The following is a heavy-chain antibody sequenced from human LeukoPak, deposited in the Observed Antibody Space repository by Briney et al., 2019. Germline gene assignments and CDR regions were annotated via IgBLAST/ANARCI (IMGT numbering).Heavy chain of an antibody. V-gene: IGHV3-7*04. CDR2: IKQDGSEK. CDR3: ARGAPYYYYYGMDV. Sequence: GGSLRLSCAASGFTFSSYWMSWVRQAPGKGLEWVANIKQDGSEKYYADSVKGRFTISRDNSKNTLYLQMNSLRAEDTAVYYCARGAPYYYYYGMDVWGQGTTVTVSS. CDR1: GFTFSSYW. J-gene: IGHJ6*02.